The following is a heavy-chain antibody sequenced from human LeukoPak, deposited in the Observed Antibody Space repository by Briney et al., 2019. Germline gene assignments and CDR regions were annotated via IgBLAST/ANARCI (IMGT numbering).Heavy chain of an antibody. CDR3: ARRALGYYFDY. V-gene: IGHV4-59*08. J-gene: IGHJ4*02. CDR2: IYYSGST. Sequence: SETLSLTCTVSGGSISSYYWSWIRQPPGKGLEWIGYIYYSGSTNYNPSLKSRVTISVDTSKNQFSLKLSSVTAADTAVYYCARRALGYYFDYWGQGTLVTVSS. D-gene: IGHD3-16*01. CDR1: GGSISSYY.